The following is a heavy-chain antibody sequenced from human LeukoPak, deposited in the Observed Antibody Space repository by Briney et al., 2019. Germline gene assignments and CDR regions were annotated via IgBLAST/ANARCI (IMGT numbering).Heavy chain of an antibody. CDR1: GGSISSYY. CDR3: ARELTGDDWFDP. CDR2: IYYSGST. D-gene: IGHD7-27*01. V-gene: IGHV4-59*01. Sequence: SETLSLTCTVSGGSISSYYWSWIRQPPGKGLEWIGYIYYSGSTNYNPSLKSRVTISVDTSKNQFSLKLSSVTAADTAVYYCARELTGDDWFDPWGLGTLVTVSS. J-gene: IGHJ5*02.